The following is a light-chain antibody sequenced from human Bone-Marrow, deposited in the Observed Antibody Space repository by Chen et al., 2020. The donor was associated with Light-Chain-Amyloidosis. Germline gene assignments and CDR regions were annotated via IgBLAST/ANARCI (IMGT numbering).Light chain of an antibody. CDR3: SSYAGTNNWV. Sequence: QSALTQPPSASGSPAQSVTASSTGTSSAVGRYNYVYWYQQLPGKAPQLMIYEVTKRPSGVPDRFSGSKSGNTASLTVSGLRADDEADYLCSSYAGTNNWVFGGGTKVTVL. CDR1: SSAVGRYNY. J-gene: IGLJ3*02. V-gene: IGLV2-8*01. CDR2: EVT.